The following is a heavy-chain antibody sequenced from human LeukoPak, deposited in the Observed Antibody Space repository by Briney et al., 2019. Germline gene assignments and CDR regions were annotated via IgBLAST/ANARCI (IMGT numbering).Heavy chain of an antibody. J-gene: IGHJ3*02. CDR2: ISYDGSNK. CDR3: AKPQILSDAFDI. CDR1: GFTFSDYW. V-gene: IGHV3-30*18. Sequence: GGSLRLSCAAAGFTFSDYWMSWVRQAPGKGLEWVAVISYDGSNKYYADSVKGRFTISRDNSKNTLYLQMNSLRAEDTAVYYCAKPQILSDAFDIWGQGTMVTVSS.